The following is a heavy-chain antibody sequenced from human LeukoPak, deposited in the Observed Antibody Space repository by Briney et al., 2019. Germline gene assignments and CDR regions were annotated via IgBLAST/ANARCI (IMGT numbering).Heavy chain of an antibody. CDR3: AKDLHGDYEWVL. J-gene: IGHJ4*02. D-gene: IGHD4-17*01. CDR2: ISGSGGST. CDR1: GFTFSNFW. V-gene: IGHV3-23*01. Sequence: AGGSLRLSCVASGFTFSNFWMSWVRQAPGKGLEWVSAISGSGGSTYYADSVKGRFTISRDNSKNTLYLQMNSLRAEDTAVYYCAKDLHGDYEWVLWGQGTLVTVSS.